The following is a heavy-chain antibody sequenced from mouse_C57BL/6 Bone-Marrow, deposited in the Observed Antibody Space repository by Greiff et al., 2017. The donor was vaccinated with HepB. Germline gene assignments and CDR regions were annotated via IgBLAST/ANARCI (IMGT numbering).Heavy chain of an antibody. CDR2: ISNGGGST. J-gene: IGHJ4*01. D-gene: IGHD3-2*02. V-gene: IGHV5-12*01. Sequence: EVQLVESGGGLVQPGGSLKLSCAASGFTFSDYYMYWVRQTPEKRLEWVAYISNGGGSTYYPDTVKGRFTISRDNAKNTLYLQMSRLKSEDTAMYYCARQTAQATSYAMDYWGQGTSVPVSS. CDR3: ARQTAQATSYAMDY. CDR1: GFTFSDYY.